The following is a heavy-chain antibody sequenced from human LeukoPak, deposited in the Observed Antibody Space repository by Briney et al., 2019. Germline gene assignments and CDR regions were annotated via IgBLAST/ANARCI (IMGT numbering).Heavy chain of an antibody. V-gene: IGHV1-8*03. D-gene: IGHD2-2*01. CDR3: ARDGGGDCSSTSCYVNNWFDP. Sequence: GASVKVSCKASGYTFTSYDINWVRQATGQGLEWMGWMNPNSGNTGYAQKFQGRVTITRNTSISTAYMELSSLRSEDTAVYYCARDGGGDCSSTSCYVNNWFDPWGQGTLVTVSS. CDR2: MNPNSGNT. CDR1: GYTFTSYD. J-gene: IGHJ5*02.